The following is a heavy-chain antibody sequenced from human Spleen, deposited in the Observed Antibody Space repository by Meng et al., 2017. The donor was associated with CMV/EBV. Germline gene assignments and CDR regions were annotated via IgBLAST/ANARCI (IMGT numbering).Heavy chain of an antibody. CDR2: IRYDGSNK. CDR3: AKDLGDTANYYYYGMDV. Sequence: GGSLRLSCAASGFTFSSYGMHWVRQAPGKGLEWVAFIRYDGSNKYYADSVKGRFTISSDNSKNTLYLQMNSLRAEDTAVYYCAKDLGDTANYYYYGMDVWGQGTTVTVSS. J-gene: IGHJ6*02. V-gene: IGHV3-30*02. CDR1: GFTFSSYG. D-gene: IGHD3-16*01.